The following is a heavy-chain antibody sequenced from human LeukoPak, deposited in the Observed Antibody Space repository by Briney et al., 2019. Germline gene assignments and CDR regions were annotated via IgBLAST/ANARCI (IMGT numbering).Heavy chain of an antibody. D-gene: IGHD6-19*01. J-gene: IGHJ4*02. CDR2: INPNSGGT. Sequence: GASVKVSCKASGYTFTGYYMHWVRQAPVRGLEWMGWINPNSGGTNYAQKFQGRVTMTRDTSISTAYMELSRLRSDDTAVYYCARVPISAVAAPLDYWGQGTLVTVSS. CDR3: ARVPISAVAAPLDY. CDR1: GYTFTGYY. V-gene: IGHV1-2*02.